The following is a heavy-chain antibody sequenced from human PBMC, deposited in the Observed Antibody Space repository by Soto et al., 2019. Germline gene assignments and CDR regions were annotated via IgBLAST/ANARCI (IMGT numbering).Heavy chain of an antibody. V-gene: IGHV3-21*01. CDR3: ARQPASSGWYYYFDY. J-gene: IGHJ4*02. CDR2: ISSSSSYI. Sequence: GGSLRLSCASSGFTFSSYSMNWVRQAPGKGLEWVSSISSSSSYIYYADSVKGRFTISRDNAKNSLYLQMNSLRAEDTAVYYCARQPASSGWYYYFDYWGQGTLVTVSS. CDR1: GFTFSSYS. D-gene: IGHD6-19*01.